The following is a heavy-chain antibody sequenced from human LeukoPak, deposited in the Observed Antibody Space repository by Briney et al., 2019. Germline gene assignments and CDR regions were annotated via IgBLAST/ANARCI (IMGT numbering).Heavy chain of an antibody. V-gene: IGHV4-39*01. D-gene: IGHD6-13*01. J-gene: IGHJ4*02. CDR3: ARPRIAAAGPLVY. CDR1: GGSISSSSYY. CDR2: IYYSGST. Sequence: SETLSLTCTVSGGSISSSSYYWGWIRQPPGKGLEWMGSIYYSGSTYYNPSLKSRVTISVDTSKNQFSLKLSSVTAADTAVYYCARPRIAAAGPLVYWGQGTLVTVSS.